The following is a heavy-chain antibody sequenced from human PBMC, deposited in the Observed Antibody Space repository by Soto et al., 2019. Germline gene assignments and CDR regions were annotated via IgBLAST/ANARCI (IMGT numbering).Heavy chain of an antibody. V-gene: IGHV3-66*01. CDR3: ARVDSSSWSPFDY. D-gene: IGHD6-13*01. CDR2: IYSGGST. Sequence: PGGSLRLSCAASGFTVSSNYMSWVRQAPGKGLEWVSVIYSGGSTYYADSVKGRFTISRDNSKNTLYLQMNSLRAEDTAVYYCARVDSSSWSPFDYWGQGTLVTVSS. J-gene: IGHJ4*02. CDR1: GFTVSSNY.